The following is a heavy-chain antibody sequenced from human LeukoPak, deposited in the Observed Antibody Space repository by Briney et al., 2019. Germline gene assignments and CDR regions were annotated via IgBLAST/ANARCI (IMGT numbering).Heavy chain of an antibody. V-gene: IGHV1-24*01. Sequence: ASVKVSCKVSGYTLTELSMHWVRQAPGKGLEWMGGFDPEDGETIYAQKFQGRVTMTEDTSTDTAYMELSSPRSEDTAVYYCARVEYCSSTSCRYYYYYGMDVWGQGTTVTVSS. CDR3: ARVEYCSSTSCRYYYYYGMDV. J-gene: IGHJ6*02. CDR2: FDPEDGET. D-gene: IGHD2-2*01. CDR1: GYTLTELS.